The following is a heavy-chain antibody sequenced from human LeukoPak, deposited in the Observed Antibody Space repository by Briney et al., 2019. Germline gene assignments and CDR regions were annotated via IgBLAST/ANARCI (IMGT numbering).Heavy chain of an antibody. CDR3: ATYRQVLLPFES. CDR1: GFTFSTFA. Sequence: GGSLRLSCAASGFTFSTFAMIWVRQPPGKGLEWVSSIFPSGGEIHYADSVRGRFTISRDNSKSTLSLQMNSLRDEDTAIYYCATYRQVLLPFESWGQGTLVTVSS. D-gene: IGHD2-8*02. V-gene: IGHV3-23*01. J-gene: IGHJ4*02. CDR2: IFPSGGEI.